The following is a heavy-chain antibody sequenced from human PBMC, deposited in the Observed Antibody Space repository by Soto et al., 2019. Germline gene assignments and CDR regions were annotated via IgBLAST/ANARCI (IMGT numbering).Heavy chain of an antibody. CDR1: GYRFPSYW. CDR3: ARWLDGGLDY. CDR2: TDPIDSNT. V-gene: IGHV5-10-1*01. Sequence: ESLEVSCEGSGYRFPSYWIKWVRQTPGKGLEWMGRTDPIDSNTNYSTSFQGHVTISADKSISTAYLQWSSLKASDTAIYYCARWLDGGLDYWGQGTLVTVSS. D-gene: IGHD6-19*01. J-gene: IGHJ4*02.